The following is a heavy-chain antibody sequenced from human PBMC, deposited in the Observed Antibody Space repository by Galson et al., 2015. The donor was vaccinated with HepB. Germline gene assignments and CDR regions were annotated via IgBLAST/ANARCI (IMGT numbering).Heavy chain of an antibody. D-gene: IGHD1-26*01. CDR2: IYYSGST. CDR1: GGSISSSSYY. J-gene: IGHJ4*02. CDR3: ARDRSESGSYSLGVDY. V-gene: IGHV4-39*07. Sequence: ETLSLTCTVSGGSISSSSYYWGWIRQPPGKGLEWIGSIYYSGSTYYNPSLKSRVTISVDTSKNQFSLKLSSVTAADTAVYYCARDRSESGSYSLGVDYWGQGTLVTVSS.